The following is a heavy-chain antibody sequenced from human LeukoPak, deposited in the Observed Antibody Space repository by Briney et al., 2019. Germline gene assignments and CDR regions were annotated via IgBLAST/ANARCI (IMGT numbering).Heavy chain of an antibody. CDR1: GYTFTSYD. CDR2: MNPNSGNT. CDR3: ARAAFFTYYDILTGYYNYRGERYYYMDV. V-gene: IGHV1-8*01. D-gene: IGHD3-9*01. Sequence: ASVKVSCKASGYTFTSYDINWVRQATGQGLEWMGWMNPNSGNTGYAQKFQGRVTMTRNTSISTAYMELSSLRSEDTAVYYCARAAFFTYYDILTGYYNYRGERYYYMDVWGKGTTVTISS. J-gene: IGHJ6*03.